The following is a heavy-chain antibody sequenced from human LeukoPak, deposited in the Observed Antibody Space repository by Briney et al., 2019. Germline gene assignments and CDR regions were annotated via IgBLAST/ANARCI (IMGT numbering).Heavy chain of an antibody. CDR3: AGLSQCSGGSCPDFDY. CDR2: IVVGSGNT. J-gene: IGHJ4*02. CDR1: GFTFTSSA. Sequence: GASVKVSCKASGFTFTSSAVQWVRQARGQRLEWIGWIVVGSGNTNYAQKFQERVTITRDMSTSTAYMELSSLRSEDTAVYYCAGLSQCSGGSCPDFDYWGQATLVTVSS. V-gene: IGHV1-58*01. D-gene: IGHD2-15*01.